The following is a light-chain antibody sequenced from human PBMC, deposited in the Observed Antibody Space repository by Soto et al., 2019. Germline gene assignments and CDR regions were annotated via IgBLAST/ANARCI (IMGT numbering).Light chain of an antibody. J-gene: IGLJ1*01. CDR3: TSYAGGNNV. Sequence: HSVLTQPPSASGSPGQSVTISCTGTSTDVGGYDYVSWYQQHPGKVPKLMIYEVNKRPSGVPDRFSGSKSGNTASLTVSGLQPEDEADYYCTSYAGGNNVFGTGTKVTVL. V-gene: IGLV2-8*01. CDR2: EVN. CDR1: STDVGGYDY.